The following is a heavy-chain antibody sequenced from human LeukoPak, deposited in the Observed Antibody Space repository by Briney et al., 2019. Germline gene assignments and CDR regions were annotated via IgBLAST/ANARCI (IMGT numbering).Heavy chain of an antibody. Sequence: SETLSLTCTVSGGSISSSSYYWGWIRQPPGKGLEWIGSIYHSGGTNYNPSLKSRVTISVDKSKNQFSLKLSSVTAADTAVYYCARGGYYYMDVWGKGTTVTVSS. CDR3: ARGGYYYMDV. J-gene: IGHJ6*03. CDR1: GGSISSSSYY. CDR2: IYHSGGT. V-gene: IGHV4-39*07.